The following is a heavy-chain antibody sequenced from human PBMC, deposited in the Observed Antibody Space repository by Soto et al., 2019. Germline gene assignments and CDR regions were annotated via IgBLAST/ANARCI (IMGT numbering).Heavy chain of an antibody. D-gene: IGHD3-10*01. CDR1: GGSFSGYY. Sequence: QVQLQQWGAGLLKPSETLSLTCAVYGGSFSGYYWSWIRQPPGKGLEWIGEINHSGSTNYNPSLKRRVTTSVDTSKNQFSLKLSSVTAADTAVYYCAREINYYGSGSYQPGAFDIWGQGTMVTVSS. CDR2: INHSGST. J-gene: IGHJ3*02. V-gene: IGHV4-34*01. CDR3: AREINYYGSGSYQPGAFDI.